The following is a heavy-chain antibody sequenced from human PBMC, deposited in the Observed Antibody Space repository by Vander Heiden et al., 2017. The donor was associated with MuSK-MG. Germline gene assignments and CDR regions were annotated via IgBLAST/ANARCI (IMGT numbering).Heavy chain of an antibody. CDR2: IYYSGST. CDR3: ARRLPVEMATIYYYYYGMDV. CDR1: GCSISSYY. Sequence: QVQLQESGPGLVKPSETLSLTCTVSGCSISSYYWSWIRQPPGKGLEWIGYIYYSGSTNYNPSLKSRVTISVDTSKNQFSLKLSSVTAADTAVYYCARRLPVEMATIYYYYYGMDVWGQGTTVTVSS. D-gene: IGHD5-12*01. J-gene: IGHJ6*02. V-gene: IGHV4-59*08.